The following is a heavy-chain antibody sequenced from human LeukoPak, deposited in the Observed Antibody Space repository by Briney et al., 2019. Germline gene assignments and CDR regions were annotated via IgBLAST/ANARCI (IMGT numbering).Heavy chain of an antibody. Sequence: PSETLSLTCAVYGGSFSGYYWSWIRQPPGKGLEWIGEINHSGSTNYNPSLKSRVTISVDTSKNQFSLKLSSVTAADTAVYYCARAEARYYYDSSGYWTEYYFDYWGQGTLVTVSS. CDR3: ARAEARYYYDSSGYWTEYYFDY. CDR2: INHSGST. V-gene: IGHV4-34*01. CDR1: GGSFSGYY. D-gene: IGHD3-22*01. J-gene: IGHJ4*02.